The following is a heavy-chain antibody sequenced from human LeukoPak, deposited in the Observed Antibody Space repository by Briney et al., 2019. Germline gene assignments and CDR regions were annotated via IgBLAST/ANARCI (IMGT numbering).Heavy chain of an antibody. CDR1: GFTFSNSA. D-gene: IGHD3-9*01. CDR3: ARDPLRYLRVGHYDY. CDR2: IDYDSSHI. Sequence: GGSLRLSCAAYGFTFSNSAMNWVRQVPGKGLEWVSSIDYDSSHIYYAASVRGRFTISRDNARNSVYLQMNSLRVEDTAVYYCARDPLRYLRVGHYDYWGQGTLVAVSS. J-gene: IGHJ4*02. V-gene: IGHV3-21*01.